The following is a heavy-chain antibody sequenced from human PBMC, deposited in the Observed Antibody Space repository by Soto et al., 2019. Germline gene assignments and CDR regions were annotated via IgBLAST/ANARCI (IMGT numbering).Heavy chain of an antibody. Sequence: SETLSLTCTVSGGSISSGDYCWSWIRQPPGKGLEWIGYIYYSGSTYYNPSLKSRVTISVDTSKNQFSLKLSSVTAADTAVYYCARGGYYDSSGYYDNWFDPWGQGTLVTVSS. J-gene: IGHJ5*02. V-gene: IGHV4-30-4*01. CDR2: IYYSGST. CDR3: ARGGYYDSSGYYDNWFDP. CDR1: GGSISSGDYC. D-gene: IGHD3-22*01.